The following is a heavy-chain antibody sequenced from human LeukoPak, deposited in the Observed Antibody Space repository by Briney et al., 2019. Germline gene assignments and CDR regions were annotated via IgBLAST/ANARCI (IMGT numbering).Heavy chain of an antibody. J-gene: IGHJ4*02. D-gene: IGHD5-24*01. V-gene: IGHV4-30-2*01. CDR3: AREVEMATIF. Sequence: SETLSLTCTVSGGSISSGGYYWSWIRQPPGKGLEWIGYIYHSGSTYYNPSLKSRVTISVDRSKNQFSLKLSSVTAADTAVYYCAREVEMATIFWGQGTLVTVSS. CDR1: GGSISSGGYY. CDR2: IYHSGST.